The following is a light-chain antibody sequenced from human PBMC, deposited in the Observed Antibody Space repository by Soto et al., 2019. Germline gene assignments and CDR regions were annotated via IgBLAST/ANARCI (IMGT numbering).Light chain of an antibody. CDR2: DAS. V-gene: IGKV1-5*01. J-gene: IGKJ1*01. Sequence: DIQMTQSPSTMSRSVGDRITITCRASQTISSWLAWYQQRPGKAPKLLIYDASRLQNAVPSRFSGSGSGTDFTLTISRLEPEDFAVYYCQQYGSSPLTFGQGTKVDIK. CDR3: QQYGSSPLT. CDR1: QTISSW.